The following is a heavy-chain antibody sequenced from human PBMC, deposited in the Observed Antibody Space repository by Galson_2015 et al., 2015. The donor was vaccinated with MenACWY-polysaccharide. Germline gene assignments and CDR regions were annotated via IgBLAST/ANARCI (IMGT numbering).Heavy chain of an antibody. CDR2: ITGGNGDT. J-gene: IGHJ4*02. V-gene: IGHV1-3*01. CDR3: ARHVIGGGYFDY. Sequence: SVKVSCKASGYTFSRYPIHWVRQAPGQRFEWMGWITGGNGDTKYSEKLQGRVSITKDTSANTVYMELSSLTYEDTAVVYCARHVIGGGYFDYWGQGTLFTVSS. D-gene: IGHD2/OR15-2a*01. CDR1: GYTFSRYP.